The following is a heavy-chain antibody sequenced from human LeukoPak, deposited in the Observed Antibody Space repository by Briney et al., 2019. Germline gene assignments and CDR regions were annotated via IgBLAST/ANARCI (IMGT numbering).Heavy chain of an antibody. CDR1: GGSISSYY. D-gene: IGHD2-2*01. J-gene: IGHJ5*02. CDR3: ARHVVPAAIYGVGFDP. Sequence: SETLSLTCTVSGGSISSYYWGWIRQPPGKGLEWIGSIYYSGSTYYNSSLKSRVTISVDTSKNQFSLKLRSVTAADTAVYYCARHVVPAAIYGVGFDPWGQGTLVTVSS. V-gene: IGHV4-39*01. CDR2: IYYSGST.